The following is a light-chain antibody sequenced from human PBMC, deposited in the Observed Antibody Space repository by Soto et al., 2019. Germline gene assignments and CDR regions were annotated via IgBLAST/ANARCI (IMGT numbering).Light chain of an antibody. J-gene: IGKJ2*01. CDR3: QQYGSSPPYT. CDR1: QSVSSSY. CDR2: GAS. Sequence: EIVLTQSPGTLSLSPGERATLSCRASQSVSSSYLAWYQQKPGQAPRLLIYGASSRATAIPDRFSGSGSGTDFTLTISRLEPEYFAVYYCQQYGSSPPYTFGQGTKLEIK. V-gene: IGKV3-20*01.